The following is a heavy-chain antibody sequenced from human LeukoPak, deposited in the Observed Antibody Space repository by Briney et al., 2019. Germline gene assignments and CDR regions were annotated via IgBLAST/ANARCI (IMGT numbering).Heavy chain of an antibody. J-gene: IGHJ4*02. CDR3: ARDFIDGYNGFFDY. CDR2: ISYSGNT. D-gene: IGHD5-24*01. Sequence: PSETLSLTCSVSGGSVSSNNHYWTWIRQPPGKGLEWIGYISYSGNTYYNPSLKSRIIISVDTSKNQFSLKLSSVTAADTAVYYCARDFIDGYNGFFDYWGQGTLVTVSS. V-gene: IGHV4-30-4*01. CDR1: GGSVSSNNHY.